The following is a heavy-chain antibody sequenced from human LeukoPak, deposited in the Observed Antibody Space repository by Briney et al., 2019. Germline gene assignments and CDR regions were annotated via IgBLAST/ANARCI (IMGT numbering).Heavy chain of an antibody. Sequence: PGGFLRLSCAASGFTFSSYAMSWVRQAPGKGLEWVSALSGGGEYTYSADSVKGRFTISRDNSESVLYLQMNSLRVEDTAVYYCATITYFDYIWGRFVSWGQGTLVTVSS. D-gene: IGHD3-16*01. V-gene: IGHV3-23*01. J-gene: IGHJ4*02. CDR1: GFTFSSYA. CDR3: ATITYFDYIWGRFVS. CDR2: LSGGGEYT.